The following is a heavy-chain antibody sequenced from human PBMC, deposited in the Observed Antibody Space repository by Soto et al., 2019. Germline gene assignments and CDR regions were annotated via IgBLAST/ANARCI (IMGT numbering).Heavy chain of an antibody. V-gene: IGHV4-31*03. CDR1: GGSISSGGYY. J-gene: IGHJ4*02. CDR3: ARGRSGSYYHFDY. CDR2: IYYSGST. Sequence: QVQLQESGPGLVKPSQTLSLTCTVSGGSISSGGYYWSWIRQHPGKGLEWIGYIYYSGSTYYNPSLKSRVTISVDTPKNQFSLKLSSVTAADTAVYYCARGRSGSYYHFDYWGQGTLVTVSS. D-gene: IGHD1-26*01.